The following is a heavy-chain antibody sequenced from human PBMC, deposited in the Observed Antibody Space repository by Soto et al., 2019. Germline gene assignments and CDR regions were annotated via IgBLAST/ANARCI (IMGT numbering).Heavy chain of an antibody. J-gene: IGHJ4*02. D-gene: IGHD5-12*01. V-gene: IGHV3-48*02. CDR3: ARVMRWLQSPYDY. CDR1: GFTFSGYS. Sequence: PGGSLRLSCAASGFTFSGYSMNWVRQAPGKGLEWVSYISSSSSTIYYADSVKGRFTISRDNAKNSLYLQMNSLRDEDTAVYYCARVMRWLQSPYDYWGQGTLVTVSS. CDR2: ISSSSSTI.